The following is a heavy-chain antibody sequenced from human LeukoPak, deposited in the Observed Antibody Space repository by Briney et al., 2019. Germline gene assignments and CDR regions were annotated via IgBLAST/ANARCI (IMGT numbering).Heavy chain of an antibody. CDR3: TTDTNYYDSRGQDY. D-gene: IGHD3-22*01. V-gene: IGHV3-15*01. J-gene: IGHJ4*02. CDR2: IKSKTDGGTT. Sequence: GGSLRLSCAASGFTFSNAWMSWVRQAPGKGLEWVGRIKSKTDGGTTDYAAPVKGRFTISRDDSKNTLYLQMNSLKTEDTAVYYCTTDTNYYDSRGQDYWGQGTLVTVPS. CDR1: GFTFSNAW.